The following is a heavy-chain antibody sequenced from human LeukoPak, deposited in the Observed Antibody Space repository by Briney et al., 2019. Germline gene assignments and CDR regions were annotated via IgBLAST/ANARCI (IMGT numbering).Heavy chain of an antibody. V-gene: IGHV6-1*01. Sequence: SQTLSLTCAISGDSVSSNSAAWNWNRQSPSRGLEWLGRTYYRSKWYNDYAVSVKSRITINPDTSKNQFSLQLNSVTPEDTAVYYCARDSMAVAGHYYYYMDVWGKGTTVTVSS. J-gene: IGHJ6*03. CDR3: ARDSMAVAGHYYYYMDV. CDR1: GDSVSSNSAA. D-gene: IGHD6-19*01. CDR2: TYYRSKWYN.